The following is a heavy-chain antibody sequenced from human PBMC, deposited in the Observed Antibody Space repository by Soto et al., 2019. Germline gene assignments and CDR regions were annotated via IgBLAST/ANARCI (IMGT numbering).Heavy chain of an antibody. J-gene: IGHJ4*02. CDR1: GYSFTGYY. D-gene: IGHD2-8*02. CDR3: ARGGYGTGGYPFPYVDY. CDR2: INPDSGAT. V-gene: IGHV1-2*02. Sequence: HEHLVQSGAEVKRPGASLKVSCKASGYSFTGYYIHWVRQAPGQGLEWMGWINPDSGATNYAQNFQGRVTLTSDTSISAASMDLTSVTSDDTAVYYCARGGYGTGGYPFPYVDYWGQGTLVIVSS.